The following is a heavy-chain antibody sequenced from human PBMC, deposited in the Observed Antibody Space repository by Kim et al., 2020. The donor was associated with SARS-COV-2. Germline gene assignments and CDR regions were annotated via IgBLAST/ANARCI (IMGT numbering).Heavy chain of an antibody. Sequence: STNPNPSLKSRVTISVDTPQNQFSLKLSSVTAADTAVYYCARVGSSSSYWGQGTLVTVSS. J-gene: IGHJ4*02. CDR3: ARVGSSSSY. D-gene: IGHD6-6*01. V-gene: IGHV4-34*13. CDR2: ST.